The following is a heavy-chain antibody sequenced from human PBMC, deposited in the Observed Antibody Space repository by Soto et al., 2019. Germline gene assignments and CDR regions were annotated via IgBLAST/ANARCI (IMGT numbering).Heavy chain of an antibody. D-gene: IGHD2-2*01. V-gene: IGHV4-38-2*02. Sequence: SETLSLTCAVSGYSISSGYYWGWIRQPPGKGLEWIGSIYHSGSTYYNPSLKSRVTISVDTSKNQFSLKLSSVTAADTAVYYCAREIPKYQLLCPRTSLVPRWFDPWGQGTLVTVSS. CDR2: IYHSGST. CDR3: AREIPKYQLLCPRTSLVPRWFDP. J-gene: IGHJ5*02. CDR1: GYSISSGYY.